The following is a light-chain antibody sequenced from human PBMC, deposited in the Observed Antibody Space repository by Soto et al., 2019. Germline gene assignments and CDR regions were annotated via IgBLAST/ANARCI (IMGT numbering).Light chain of an antibody. CDR3: QTWDTGIRVV. CDR1: SGQSSYA. V-gene: IGLV4-69*01. J-gene: IGLJ2*01. CDR2: LNSDGSH. Sequence: QLVLTQSPSASASLGASVKLTCTLNSGQSSYAIAWHQQQPEKGPRYLMKLNSDGSHSKGDGIPDRFSGSSSGAERYLTISSLQSEDEADYYWQTWDTGIRVVFGGGTKLTVL.